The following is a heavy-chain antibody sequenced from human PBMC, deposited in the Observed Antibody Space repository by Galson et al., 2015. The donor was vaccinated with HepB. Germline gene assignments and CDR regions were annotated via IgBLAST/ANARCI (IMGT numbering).Heavy chain of an antibody. J-gene: IGHJ4*02. CDR3: ARGKYETSGYYRDDN. CDR2: YYSSGTT. D-gene: IGHD3-3*01. CDR1: GGSVISGNYY. V-gene: IGHV4-61*01. Sequence: SETLSLTCTVSGGSVISGNYYWNWMRQSPGKGLEWIGYYYSSGTTNYSPSFESRISISVGTSGSQISLRLTSVTAADTAIYYCARGKYETSGYYRDDNWGRGTLVTVSS.